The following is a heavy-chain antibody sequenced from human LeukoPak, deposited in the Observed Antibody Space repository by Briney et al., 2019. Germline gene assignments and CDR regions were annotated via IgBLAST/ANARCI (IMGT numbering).Heavy chain of an antibody. V-gene: IGHV3-21*01. J-gene: IGHJ4*02. Sequence: GGSLRLSCAASGFTFSSYSMNWVRQAPGKGLEWVSSISSSSSYIYYADSVKGRFTISRDNAKNSLYLQMNSLRAEDTAVYYCARDYRLGYCSGGSCPGGLDYWGQGTLVTVSS. CDR1: GFTFSSYS. CDR2: ISSSSSYI. D-gene: IGHD2-15*01. CDR3: ARDYRLGYCSGGSCPGGLDY.